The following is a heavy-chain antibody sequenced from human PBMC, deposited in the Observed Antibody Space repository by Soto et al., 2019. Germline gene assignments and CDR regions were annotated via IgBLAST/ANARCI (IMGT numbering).Heavy chain of an antibody. CDR1: GRSFSGYY. V-gene: IGHV4-34*01. CDR2: INHSGST. Sequence: SETLSLTCAVYGRSFSGYYWSWIRQPPGKGLEWIGEINHSGSTNYNPSLKSRVTISVDTSKNQFSLKLSSVTAADTAVYYCARGGDPWGQGTLVTVSS. CDR3: ARGGDP. J-gene: IGHJ5*02.